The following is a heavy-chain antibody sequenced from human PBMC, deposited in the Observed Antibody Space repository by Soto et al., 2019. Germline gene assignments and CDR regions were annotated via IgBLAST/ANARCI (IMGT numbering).Heavy chain of an antibody. CDR1: GGSISSSNW. Sequence: QVQLQESGPGLVKPSGTLSLTCAVSGGSISSSNWWSWVRQPPGKGLEWIGEIYHSGSTNYNPSLKSRDTISVDKTKNQCSLKRSSVTAADTAVYYGARAKLELTTHGMDVWGQGTTVTVSS. CDR2: IYHSGST. V-gene: IGHV4-4*02. J-gene: IGHJ6*02. D-gene: IGHD1-7*01. CDR3: ARAKLELTTHGMDV.